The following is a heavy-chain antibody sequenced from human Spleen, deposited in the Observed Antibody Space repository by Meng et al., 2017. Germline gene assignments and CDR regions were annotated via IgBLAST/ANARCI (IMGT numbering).Heavy chain of an antibody. V-gene: IGHV4-39*01. D-gene: IGHD6-19*01. CDR1: GGSISTSGYY. Sequence: QPQRQESGPGLVRPSEALSLTCSVSGGSISTSGYYWGWIRQPPGKGLEWIGSIVHSGFTYYTPSLKSRVTVSIDTSRNQFSLWLTSVTAADTAVYYCVRSSAWVRTGFDPWGQGTLVTVSS. CDR3: VRSSAWVRTGFDP. J-gene: IGHJ5*02. CDR2: IVHSGFT.